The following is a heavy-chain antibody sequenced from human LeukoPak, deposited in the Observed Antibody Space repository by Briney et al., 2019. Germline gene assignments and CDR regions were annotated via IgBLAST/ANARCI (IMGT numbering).Heavy chain of an antibody. J-gene: IGHJ5*02. CDR1: GYTFTSYG. V-gene: IGHV1-18*01. Sequence: ASVKVSCKASGYTFTSYGISWVRQAPGQGLEWMGWISAYNGNTNYAQKFQGRVTMTRDTSISTAYMELSRLRSDDTAVYYCARGKRQDWFDPWGQGTLVTVSS. CDR3: ARGKRQDWFDP. CDR2: ISAYNGNT.